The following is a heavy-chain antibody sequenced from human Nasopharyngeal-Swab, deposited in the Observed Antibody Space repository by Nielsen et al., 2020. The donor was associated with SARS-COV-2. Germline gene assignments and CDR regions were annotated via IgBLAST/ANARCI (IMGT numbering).Heavy chain of an antibody. Sequence: GGSLRLSCAASGFTFSSYAMHWVRQAPGKGLEWVAVISYDGSNNYSADSVKGRFTISRDNSKNTLYLQMNSLRAEDTAVYYCARDRRRFLEWLDGMDVWGQGTTVTVSS. CDR3: ARDRRRFLEWLDGMDV. D-gene: IGHD3-3*01. J-gene: IGHJ6*02. V-gene: IGHV3-30-3*01. CDR1: GFTFSSYA. CDR2: ISYDGSNN.